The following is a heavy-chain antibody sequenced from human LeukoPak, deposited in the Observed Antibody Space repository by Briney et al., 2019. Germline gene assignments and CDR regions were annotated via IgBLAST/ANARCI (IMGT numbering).Heavy chain of an antibody. J-gene: IGHJ4*02. CDR3: ARASFDH. Sequence: GASVKVSCKASGYTFVTYGINWVRQAPGQGPEWIGWISTYNGNTKYALKFQDRVTLTRGTSTTTAYMELKSLTSDDRAVYYCARASFDHWGQGTLVIVSS. CDR2: ISTYNGNT. V-gene: IGHV1-18*01. CDR1: GYTFVTYG.